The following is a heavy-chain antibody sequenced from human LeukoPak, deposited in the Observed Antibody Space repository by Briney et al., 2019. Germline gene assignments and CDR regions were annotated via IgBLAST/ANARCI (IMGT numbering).Heavy chain of an antibody. CDR2: IYTSGST. CDR3: ARVTGYMIEDYFDY. CDR1: GGSISGDY. J-gene: IGHJ4*02. Sequence: PSETLSLTCTVSGGSISGDYWSWIRQPAGTGLEWIGRIYTSGSTIYNPSLKSRVTMSVDTSKNQFSLRLRSVTAADTAVYYCARVTGYMIEDYFDYWGQGTLVTVSS. V-gene: IGHV4-4*07. D-gene: IGHD3-22*01.